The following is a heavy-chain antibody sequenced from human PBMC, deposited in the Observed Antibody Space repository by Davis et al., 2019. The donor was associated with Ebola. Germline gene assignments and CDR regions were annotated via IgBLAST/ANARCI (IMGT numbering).Heavy chain of an antibody. D-gene: IGHD4-11*01. CDR1: GGSFSGYY. Sequence: SESLSLTCAVYGGSFSGYYLSWIRQPPRKGLEWIGEINHSGSTNYNPSLKSRVTISVDTSKNQFSLKLSSVTAADTAVYYCAGGSNYQYYYYGMDVWGQGTTVTVSS. CDR3: AGGSNYQYYYYGMDV. J-gene: IGHJ6*02. V-gene: IGHV4-34*01. CDR2: INHSGST.